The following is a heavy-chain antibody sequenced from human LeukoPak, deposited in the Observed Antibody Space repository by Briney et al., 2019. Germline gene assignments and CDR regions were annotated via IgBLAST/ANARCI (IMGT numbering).Heavy chain of an antibody. CDR2: IYYSGST. CDR1: GGSISSYY. V-gene: IGHV4-59*01. D-gene: IGHD1-26*01. CDR3: ARRYGGSYLDY. Sequence: SETLSLTCTVSGGSISSYYWSWIRQPPGKGLEWIGYIYYSGSTNYNPSLKSRVTISVDTSKNQFSLKLSSVTAADTAVYYCARRYGGSYLDYWGQGTLVTVST. J-gene: IGHJ4*02.